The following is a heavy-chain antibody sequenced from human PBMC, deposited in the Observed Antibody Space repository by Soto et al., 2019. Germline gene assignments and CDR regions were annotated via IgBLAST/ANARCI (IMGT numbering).Heavy chain of an antibody. D-gene: IGHD3-22*01. CDR2: ISGSGGST. J-gene: IGHJ4*02. Sequence: EVQLLESGGGLVQPGGSLRLSCAASGFTFSSYAMSWVRQAPGKGLEWVSAISGSGGSTYYADSVKGRFTISRDNSKNTLYLQMNSLRAEDTAVYYCAKDYYDSSGPYYFDYWGQGTLVTVPS. CDR1: GFTFSSYA. V-gene: IGHV3-23*01. CDR3: AKDYYDSSGPYYFDY.